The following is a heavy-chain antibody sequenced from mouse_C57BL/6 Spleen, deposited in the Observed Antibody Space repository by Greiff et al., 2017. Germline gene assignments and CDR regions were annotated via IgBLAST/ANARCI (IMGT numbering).Heavy chain of an antibody. D-gene: IGHD2-4*01. CDR3: ARGGYDYDGFAY. J-gene: IGHJ3*01. CDR1: GYTFTSYW. Sequence: QVQLQQPGAELVKPGASVKLSCKASGYTFTSYWMQWVKQRPGQGLEWIGEIDPSDSYTNYNQKFKGKSTLTVDKSSSTAYMQLSSLTSEDSAVYYCARGGYDYDGFAYWGQGTLVTVSA. V-gene: IGHV1-50*01. CDR2: IDPSDSYT.